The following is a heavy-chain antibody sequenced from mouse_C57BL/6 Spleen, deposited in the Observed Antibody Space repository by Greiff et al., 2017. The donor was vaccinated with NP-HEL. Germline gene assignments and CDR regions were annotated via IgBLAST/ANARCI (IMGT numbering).Heavy chain of an antibody. J-gene: IGHJ1*03. V-gene: IGHV5-4*01. CDR1: GFTFSSYA. CDR2: ISDGGSYT. CDR3: ARGGDWYFDV. Sequence: EVQGVESGGGLVKPGGSLKLSCAASGFTFSSYAMSWVRQTPEKRLEWVATISDGGSYTYYPDNVKGRFTISRDNAKNNLYLQMSHLKSEDTAMYYCARGGDWYFDVWGTGTTVTVSS.